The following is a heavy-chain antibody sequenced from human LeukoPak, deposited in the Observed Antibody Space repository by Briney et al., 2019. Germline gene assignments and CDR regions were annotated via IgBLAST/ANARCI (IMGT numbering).Heavy chain of an antibody. V-gene: IGHV1-69*13. CDR2: IIPIFGTA. CDR3: ARVTWDKWEQNWFDP. J-gene: IGHJ5*02. D-gene: IGHD1-26*01. Sequence: SVKVSCKASGGTLSSYAISWVRQAPGQGLEWMGGIIPIFGTANYAQKFQGRVTITADESTSTAYMELSSLRSEDTAVYYCARVTWDKWEQNWFDPWAREPWSPSPQ. CDR1: GGTLSSYA.